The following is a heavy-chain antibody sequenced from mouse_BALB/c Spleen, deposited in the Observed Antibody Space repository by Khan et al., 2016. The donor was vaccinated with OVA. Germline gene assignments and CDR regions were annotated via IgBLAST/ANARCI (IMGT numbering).Heavy chain of an antibody. D-gene: IGHD2-4*01. Sequence: QIQLVQSGPELKKPGEIVKISCKASGYTFTNYGMNWVKQAPGKGLKWMGWINTYTGETTYADDFKGRFAFSLETPASTAYLQINSLRNEDTATYCCVKGDDYDGTYWGQGTLVTVSA. CDR3: VKGDDYDGTY. CDR1: GYTFTNYG. J-gene: IGHJ3*01. CDR2: INTYTGET. V-gene: IGHV9-3-1*01.